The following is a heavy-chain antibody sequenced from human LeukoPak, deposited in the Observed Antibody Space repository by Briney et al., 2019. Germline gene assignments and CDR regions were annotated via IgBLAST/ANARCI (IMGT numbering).Heavy chain of an antibody. Sequence: SETPSLTCTVSGGSISSYYWSWIRQPPGRGLEWIGYIYYSGSTNYNPSLKSRVTISVDTSKNQFSLKLSSVTAADTAVYYCAKTIYDFWSGYASPGGMDVWGQGTTVTVSS. CDR3: AKTIYDFWSGYASPGGMDV. CDR1: GGSISSYY. J-gene: IGHJ6*02. D-gene: IGHD3-3*01. CDR2: IYYSGST. V-gene: IGHV4-59*01.